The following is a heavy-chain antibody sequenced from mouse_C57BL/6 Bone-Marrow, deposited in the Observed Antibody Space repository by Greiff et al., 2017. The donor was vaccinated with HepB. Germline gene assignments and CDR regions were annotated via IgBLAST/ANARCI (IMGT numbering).Heavy chain of an antibody. CDR1: GYAFSSYW. Sequence: QVQLKESGAELVKPGASVKISCKASGYAFSSYWMNWVKQRPGKGLEWIGQIYPGDGDTNYNGKFKGKATLTADKSSSTAYMQLSSLTSEDSAVYFCAREGNSSASYAMDYWGQGTSVTVSS. D-gene: IGHD3-2*02. J-gene: IGHJ4*01. V-gene: IGHV1-80*01. CDR3: AREGNSSASYAMDY. CDR2: IYPGDGDT.